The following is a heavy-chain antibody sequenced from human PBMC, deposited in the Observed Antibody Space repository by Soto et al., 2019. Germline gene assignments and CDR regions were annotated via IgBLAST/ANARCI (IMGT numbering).Heavy chain of an antibody. CDR2: IYYSGST. J-gene: IGHJ5*02. Sequence: QLQLQESGPGLVKPSETLSLTCTVSGGSISNNNYYWGWIRQPPGKGLEWIGSIYYSGSTYYNPSLKSRVTMSVDTSKNQFSLRLTSVTAADTAVYYCARHQYTSSWYNWFDPWGQGTLVTVSS. V-gene: IGHV4-39*01. CDR3: ARHQYTSSWYNWFDP. CDR1: GGSISNNNYY. D-gene: IGHD6-13*01.